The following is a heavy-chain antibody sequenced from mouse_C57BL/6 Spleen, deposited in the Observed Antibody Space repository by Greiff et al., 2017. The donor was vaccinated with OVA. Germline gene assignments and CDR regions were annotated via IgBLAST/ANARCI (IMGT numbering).Heavy chain of an antibody. CDR1: GYTFTSYW. CDR3: ARSSSGYDYYAMDY. CDR2: IYPGSGST. V-gene: IGHV1-55*01. Sequence: VQLQQPGAELVKPGASVKMSCKASGYTFTSYWITWVKQRPGQGLEWIGDIYPGSGSTNYNEKFKSKATLTVDTSSSTAYMQLSSLTSEDSAVYYCARSSSGYDYYAMDYWGQGTSVTVSS. D-gene: IGHD3-2*02. J-gene: IGHJ4*01.